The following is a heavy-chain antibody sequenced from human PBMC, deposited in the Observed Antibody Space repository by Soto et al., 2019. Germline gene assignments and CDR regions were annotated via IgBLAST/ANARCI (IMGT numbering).Heavy chain of an antibody. CDR3: ARDSPYYYDSSGYPPYGMDV. V-gene: IGHV4-30-2*01. CDR2: IYHSGST. D-gene: IGHD3-22*01. J-gene: IGHJ6*02. Sequence: SETLSLTCAVSGGSISSGGYSWSWIRQPPGKGLEWIGYIYHSGSTYYNPSLKSRVTISVDRSKNQFSLKLSSVTAADTAVYYCARDSPYYYDSSGYPPYGMDVWGQGTTVTVSS. CDR1: GGSISSGGYS.